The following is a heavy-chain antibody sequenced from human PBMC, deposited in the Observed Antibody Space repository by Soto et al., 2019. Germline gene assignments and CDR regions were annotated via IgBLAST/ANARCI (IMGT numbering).Heavy chain of an antibody. Sequence: GGSLRLSCAASGFTFSSYAMSWVRQAPGKGLEWVSAISDSGGSTYYADSVKGRFTISRDNSKNTLYLQMNSLRAEDTAVYYCAKEDPYYDFWSGYYKSDAFDIWGQGTMVTVSS. CDR3: AKEDPYYDFWSGYYKSDAFDI. D-gene: IGHD3-3*01. V-gene: IGHV3-23*01. CDR1: GFTFSSYA. J-gene: IGHJ3*02. CDR2: ISDSGGST.